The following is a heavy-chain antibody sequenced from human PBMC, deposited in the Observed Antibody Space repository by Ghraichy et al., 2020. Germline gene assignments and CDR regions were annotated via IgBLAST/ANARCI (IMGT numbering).Heavy chain of an antibody. CDR2: ISWNSGSI. D-gene: IGHD3-16*01. J-gene: IGHJ3*02. CDR3: AKARVLGEFNDAFDI. CDR1: GFTFDDYA. V-gene: IGHV3-9*01. Sequence: GGSLRLPCAASGFTFDDYAMHWVRQAPGKGLEWVSGISWNSGSIGYADSVKGRFTISRDNAKNSLYLQMNSLRAEDTALYYCAKARVLGEFNDAFDIWGQGTMVTVSS.